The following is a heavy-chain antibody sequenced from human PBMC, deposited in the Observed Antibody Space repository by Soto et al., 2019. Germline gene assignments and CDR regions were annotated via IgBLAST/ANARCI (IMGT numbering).Heavy chain of an antibody. J-gene: IGHJ6*03. D-gene: IGHD2-21*01. CDR2: MFYSGTT. CDR3: ARGGISHWAYFYYMDV. V-gene: IGHV4-59*12. CDR1: GASMSGNY. Sequence: SETLSLTCTVAGASMSGNYWTWVRQPPGKGLEWIGNMFYSGTTNYNPSLRSRVTMSLDTSKNQFSLRLSSVTAADTAAYYCARGGISHWAYFYYMDVWDRGTTVTVSS.